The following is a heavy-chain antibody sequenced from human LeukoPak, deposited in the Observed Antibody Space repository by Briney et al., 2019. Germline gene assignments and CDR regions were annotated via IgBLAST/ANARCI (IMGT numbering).Heavy chain of an antibody. V-gene: IGHV3-21*01. J-gene: IGHJ6*02. CDR3: ARDRWGTYYYDSSGYYYYYYGMDV. D-gene: IGHD3-22*01. CDR2: ISSSSSYI. Sequence: GGSLRLSCAASGFTFSSYSMNWVRQAPGKGLEWVSSISSSSSYIYYADSVKGRFTISRDNAKNSLYLQMNSLRAEDTAVYYCARDRWGTYYYDSSGYYYYYYGMDVWGQGTTVTVSS. CDR1: GFTFSSYS.